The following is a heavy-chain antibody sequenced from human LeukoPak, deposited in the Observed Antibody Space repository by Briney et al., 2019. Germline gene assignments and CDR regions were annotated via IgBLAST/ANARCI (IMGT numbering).Heavy chain of an antibody. D-gene: IGHD1-20*01. V-gene: IGHV3-30*04. CDR2: ISYDGSNK. Sequence: PGRSLRLSCAASGFTFSSYAMHWVRQAPGKGLEWVAVISYDGSNKYYADSVKGRFTISRDNSKNTLYLQMNSLRAEDTAVYYCARGEGGITLDYWGQGTLVTVSS. J-gene: IGHJ4*02. CDR3: ARGEGGITLDY. CDR1: GFTFSSYA.